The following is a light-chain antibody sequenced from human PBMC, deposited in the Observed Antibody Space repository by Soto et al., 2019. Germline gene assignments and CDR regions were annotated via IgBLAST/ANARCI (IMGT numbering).Light chain of an antibody. J-gene: IGLJ2*01. CDR2: EGS. CDR3: CSYAGSSTFV. Sequence: QSALTQPASVSGSPGQSITISCTGTSRDFGSFNLVSWYQQLPGKAPKLLIYEGSQRPSGVSNRFSGSKSGNAASLTISGLQAEDEADYHCCSYAGSSTFVFGGGTKLTVL. CDR1: SRDFGSFNL. V-gene: IGLV2-23*03.